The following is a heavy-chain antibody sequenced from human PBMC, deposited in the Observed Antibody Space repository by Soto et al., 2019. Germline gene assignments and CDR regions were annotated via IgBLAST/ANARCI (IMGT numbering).Heavy chain of an antibody. CDR2: ISAYNGNT. J-gene: IGHJ6*02. Sequence: QVQLVQSGAEVKKPGASVKVSCKASGYTFTSYGISWVRQAPGQGLEWMGWISAYNGNTNYAQKLQGRVTMTTDTSTSTAYMELRSLRSDDTAVYYCATGYYYGSGSWLRPDYYYGMDVWGQGTTVTVSS. CDR3: ATGYYYGSGSWLRPDYYYGMDV. D-gene: IGHD3-10*01. CDR1: GYTFTSYG. V-gene: IGHV1-18*04.